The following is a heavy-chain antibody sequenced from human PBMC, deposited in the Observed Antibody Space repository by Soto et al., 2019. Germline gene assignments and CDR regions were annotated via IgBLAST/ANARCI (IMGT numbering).Heavy chain of an antibody. CDR3: AKSIAHITWYLIGVFFDY. CDR2: ISGSGGST. V-gene: IGHV3-23*01. J-gene: IGHJ4*02. CDR1: GFTFSSYA. Sequence: GGSLRLSCAASGFTFSSYAMSWVRQAPGKGLEWVSAISGSGGSTYYADSVKGRFTISRDNSKNTLYLQMNSLRAEDTAVYYCAKSIAHITWYLIGVFFDYWGQGTLVTVYS. D-gene: IGHD6-6*01.